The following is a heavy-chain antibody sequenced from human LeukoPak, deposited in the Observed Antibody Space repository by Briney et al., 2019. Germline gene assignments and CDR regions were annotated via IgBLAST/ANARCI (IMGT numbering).Heavy chain of an antibody. Sequence: GGSLRLSCAASGFTFSSYAMSWVRQAPGKGLEWVSAISGSGGSTYSADSVKGRFTISRDNSKNTLYLQMNSLRAEDTAVYYCAKDLPPYYYDSRTSDAFDIWGQGTMVTVSS. CDR3: AKDLPPYYYDSRTSDAFDI. CDR2: ISGSGGST. D-gene: IGHD3-22*01. CDR1: GFTFSSYA. V-gene: IGHV3-23*01. J-gene: IGHJ3*02.